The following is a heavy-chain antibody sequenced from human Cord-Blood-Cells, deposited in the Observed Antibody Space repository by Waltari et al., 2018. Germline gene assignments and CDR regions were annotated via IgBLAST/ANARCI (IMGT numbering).Heavy chain of an antibody. Sequence: QVQLQQWGAGLLKPSETLSLTCAVYGGSFSGYYWSWIRQPPGKGLEWIGEINHSGSTNYTPSLKSRVTISVDTSKNQFSLKLSSVTAADTAVYYCARGQDGSYFDYWGQGTLVTVSS. CDR3: ARGQDGSYFDY. CDR2: INHSGST. CDR1: GGSFSGYY. D-gene: IGHD1-26*01. V-gene: IGHV4-34*01. J-gene: IGHJ4*02.